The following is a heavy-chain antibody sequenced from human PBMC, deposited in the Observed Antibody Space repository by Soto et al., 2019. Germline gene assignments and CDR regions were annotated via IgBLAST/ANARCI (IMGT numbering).Heavy chain of an antibody. CDR2: IYYSGNT. J-gene: IGHJ5*01. CDR3: ERIPVATYMTYWLDP. D-gene: IGHD1-26*01. V-gene: IGHV4-61*08. Sequence: KPSETLSLTCTVSGDSVTSGDYYWSWIRQPPGKGLEWIGYIYYSGNTNYSPSLKSRVAISLDTSHNQFSLKLSSVTAADTAVYFCERIPVATYMTYWLDPWGQGTLVTVYS. CDR1: GDSVTSGDYY.